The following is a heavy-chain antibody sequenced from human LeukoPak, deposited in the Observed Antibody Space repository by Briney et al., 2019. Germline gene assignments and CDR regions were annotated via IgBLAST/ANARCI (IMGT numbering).Heavy chain of an antibody. CDR2: INPNSGGT. D-gene: IGHD3-22*01. CDR1: GYTFTGYY. CDR3: ARSITMISGGVAFDI. Sequence: ASVKVSCKASGYTFTGYYMHWVRQAPGQGLEWMGWINPNSGGTNYAQKFQGRVTMTRDTSISTAYMELSRLRSDDTAVYYCARSITMISGGVAFDIWGQGTMVTVSS. J-gene: IGHJ3*02. V-gene: IGHV1-2*02.